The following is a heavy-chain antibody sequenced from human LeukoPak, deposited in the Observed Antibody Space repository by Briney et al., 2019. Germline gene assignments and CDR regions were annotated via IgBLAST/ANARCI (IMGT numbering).Heavy chain of an antibody. V-gene: IGHV3-30*18. D-gene: IGHD2-8*01. CDR2: ISYDGSNK. Sequence: GGSLRLSCAASGFTFSGYGMHWVRQAPGKGLEWVAVISYDGSNKYYADSVKGRFTISRDNSKNTLYLQMNSLRAEDTAVYYCAKGLRVYDLNWFDPWGQGTLVTVSS. CDR1: GFTFSGYG. J-gene: IGHJ5*02. CDR3: AKGLRVYDLNWFDP.